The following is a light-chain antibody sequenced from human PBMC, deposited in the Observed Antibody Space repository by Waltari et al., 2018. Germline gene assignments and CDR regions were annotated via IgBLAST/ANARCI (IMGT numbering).Light chain of an antibody. Sequence: DIVMTQSPDSLAVSLGERATINCQSSQRVLYSSNNKNYLAWYQQKPGQPPKLLIYWASTRESGVPDRFSGSGSGTDFTLTISSLQAEDVAVYYCQQYYSTPKYTFGQGTKLEIK. CDR3: QQYYSTPKYT. V-gene: IGKV4-1*01. CDR2: WAS. J-gene: IGKJ2*01. CDR1: QRVLYSSNNKNY.